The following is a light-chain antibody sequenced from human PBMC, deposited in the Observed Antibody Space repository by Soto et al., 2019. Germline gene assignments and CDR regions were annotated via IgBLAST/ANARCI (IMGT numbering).Light chain of an antibody. V-gene: IGLV1-40*01. J-gene: IGLJ2*01. CDR1: SSNIGAGYD. Sequence: QSVLTQPTSVSGAPGQRVTISCTGSSSNIGAGYDVHWYQQLPGTAPKLLIYGNSHRPSGVPDRFSGSKSGTSASLAITGLQAEDEADYYCQSYDSSLSGVVFGGGTKVTVL. CDR3: QSYDSSLSGVV. CDR2: GNS.